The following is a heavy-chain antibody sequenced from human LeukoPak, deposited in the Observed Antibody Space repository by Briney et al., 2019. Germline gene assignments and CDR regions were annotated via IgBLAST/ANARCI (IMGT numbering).Heavy chain of an antibody. CDR1: GYSFTSYW. CDR2: IYPGDSDT. V-gene: IGHV5-51*01. CDR3: ARRTTGGVFDY. J-gene: IGHJ4*02. Sequence: GESLKISCKGSGYSFTSYWIGWVRQVPGKGLEWMGIIYPGDSDTRYSSSFQGQVTMSTDKSISTAYLQWSSLGASDTAIYYCARRTTGGVFDYWGQGTLVTVSS. D-gene: IGHD1-14*01.